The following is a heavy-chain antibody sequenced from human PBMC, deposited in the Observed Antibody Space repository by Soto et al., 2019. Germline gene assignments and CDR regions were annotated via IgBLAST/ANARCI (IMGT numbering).Heavy chain of an antibody. Sequence: ASVKVSCKASGYSFTNYGISWVRQAPGQGLEWMGWISGHNGNTNYAQKLQGRVTMTTDTSTSTAYMELRSLRSDDTAVYYCARDYYGLGSPRSNFFYWGQGTLVTVSS. CDR2: ISGHNGNT. CDR3: ARDYYGLGSPRSNFFY. J-gene: IGHJ4*02. V-gene: IGHV1-18*01. D-gene: IGHD3-10*01. CDR1: GYSFTNYG.